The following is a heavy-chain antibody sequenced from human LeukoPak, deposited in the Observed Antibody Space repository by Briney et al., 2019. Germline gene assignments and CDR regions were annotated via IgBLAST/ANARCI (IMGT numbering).Heavy chain of an antibody. CDR3: ARGDGYNTDLDY. J-gene: IGHJ4*02. V-gene: IGHV3-48*03. CDR2: ISSSGSTI. CDR1: GFTFSSYE. D-gene: IGHD5-24*01. Sequence: PGGSLRLSCAASGFTFSSYEMNWVRQAPGKGLKWVSYISSSGSTIYYADSVKGRFTISRDNAKNSLYLQMNSLRAEDTAVYYCARGDGYNTDLDYWGQGTLVTVSS.